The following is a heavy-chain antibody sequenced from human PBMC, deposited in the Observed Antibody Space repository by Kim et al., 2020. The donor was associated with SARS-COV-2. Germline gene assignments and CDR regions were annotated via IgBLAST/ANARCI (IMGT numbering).Heavy chain of an antibody. CDR2: ISSGSSTK. CDR1: GFTFSSYT. V-gene: IGHV3-48*02. CDR3: AREGGYSGYDWFDY. J-gene: IGHJ4*02. Sequence: GGSLRLSCAASGFTFSSYTMNWVRQAPGKGLEWVSYISSGSSTKYYADSVKGRFTISRDNAKNSLYLQMNSLRDEDTAVYYCAREGGYSGYDWFDYWGQGTLVTVSS. D-gene: IGHD5-12*01.